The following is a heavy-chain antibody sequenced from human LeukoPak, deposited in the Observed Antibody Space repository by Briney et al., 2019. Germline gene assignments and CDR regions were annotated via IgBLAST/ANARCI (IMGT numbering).Heavy chain of an antibody. J-gene: IGHJ4*02. CDR1: GGSFSGYY. CDR2: INHSGST. V-gene: IGHV4-34*01. D-gene: IGHD6-13*01. Sequence: SETLSLTCAVYGGSFSGYYWSWIRQPPGEGLEWIGEINHSGSTNYNPSLKSRVTISVDTSKNQFSLKLSSVTAADTAVYYCARGRIAPTFDYWGQGTLVTVSS. CDR3: ARGRIAPTFDY.